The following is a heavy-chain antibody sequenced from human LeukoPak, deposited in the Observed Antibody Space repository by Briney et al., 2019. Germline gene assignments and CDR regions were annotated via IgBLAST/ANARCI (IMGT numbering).Heavy chain of an antibody. CDR2: IYYTGTT. V-gene: IGHV4-39*02. J-gene: IGHJ4*02. CDR3: ASAPRQGSIGGLDY. Sequence: QLPLQDSGPGLVKPSETLSLTCSVSGGSISSSTYYWGWIRQPPGKGLEWIGAIYYTGTTYYNPSLRSRVTISVDTSKNHFSLKLSSVTAADTALYYCASAPRQGSIGGLDYWGQGTLVTVSS. D-gene: IGHD3-16*01. CDR1: GGSISSSTYY.